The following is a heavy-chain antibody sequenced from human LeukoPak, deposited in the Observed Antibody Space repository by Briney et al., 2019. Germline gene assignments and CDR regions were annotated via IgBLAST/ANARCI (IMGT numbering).Heavy chain of an antibody. J-gene: IGHJ4*02. CDR1: GGSISSGDYY. D-gene: IGHD3-10*01. V-gene: IGHV4-30-4*01. CDR2: IYYSGST. CDR3: ARQYYYGSGSPAFDY. Sequence: SQTLSLTCTVSGGSISSGDYYWSWIRQPPGKGLEWIGYIYYSGSTYYNPSLKSRVTISVDTSKNQFSLKLSSVTAADTAVYYCARQYYYGSGSPAFDYWGQGTLVTVSS.